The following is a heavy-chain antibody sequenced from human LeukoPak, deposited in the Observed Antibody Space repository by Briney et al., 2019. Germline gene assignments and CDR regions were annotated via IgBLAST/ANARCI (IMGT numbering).Heavy chain of an antibody. CDR3: ARVTADAFDI. CDR1: GGPFSDHY. CDR2: INHSGST. V-gene: IGHV4-34*01. J-gene: IGHJ3*02. Sequence: SETLSLTCGVYGGPFSDHYWSWIRQTPGKGLEWIGEINHSGSTNYNPSLKSRVTISVDTSKNQFSLKLSSVTAADTAVYYCARVTADAFDIWGQGKMVTVSS.